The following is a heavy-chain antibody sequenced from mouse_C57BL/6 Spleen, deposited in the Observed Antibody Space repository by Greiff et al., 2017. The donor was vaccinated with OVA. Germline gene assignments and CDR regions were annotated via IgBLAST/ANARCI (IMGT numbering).Heavy chain of an antibody. Sequence: QVQLQQPGAELVKPGASVKMSCKASGYTFTSYWITWVKQRPGQGLEWIGDIYPGSGSTNYNEKFKSKATLTVDTSSSTAYMQLSSLTSEDSAVYYCARDDYYGSRGAWFAYWCQGTLVTVSA. J-gene: IGHJ3*01. CDR3: ARDDYYGSRGAWFAY. V-gene: IGHV1-55*01. CDR1: GYTFTSYW. D-gene: IGHD1-1*01. CDR2: IYPGSGST.